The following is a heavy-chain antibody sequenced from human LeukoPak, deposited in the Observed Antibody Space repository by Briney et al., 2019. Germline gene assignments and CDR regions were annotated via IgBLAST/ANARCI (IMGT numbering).Heavy chain of an antibody. V-gene: IGHV3-9*03. CDR3: AKGQNYDSSGYDAFDI. Sequence: GRSLRLSCAASGFTFDDYAMHWVRQAPGKGMEWVSGISWNSGSIVYADSVKGGFTISRENAKNCLYLQMNSLREEDMALYYCAKGQNYDSSGYDAFDIWGQGTMVTVSS. CDR1: GFTFDDYA. CDR2: ISWNSGSI. D-gene: IGHD3-22*01. J-gene: IGHJ3*02.